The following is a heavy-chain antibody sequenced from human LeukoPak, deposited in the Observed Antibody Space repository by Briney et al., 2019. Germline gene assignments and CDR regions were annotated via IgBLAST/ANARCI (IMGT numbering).Heavy chain of an antibody. D-gene: IGHD2/OR15-2a*01. CDR2: IDSDGSST. J-gene: IGHJ4*02. CDR1: GFTFSNYW. Sequence: GGSLRLSCAASGFTFSNYWMHWVRQAPGKGLVWVSCIDSDGSSTRYADSVKGRFTISRDNAKNTLYLQMNSLRAEDTAVYYCVRALIGSHDYWGQGTLVTVSS. V-gene: IGHV3-74*01. CDR3: VRALIGSHDY.